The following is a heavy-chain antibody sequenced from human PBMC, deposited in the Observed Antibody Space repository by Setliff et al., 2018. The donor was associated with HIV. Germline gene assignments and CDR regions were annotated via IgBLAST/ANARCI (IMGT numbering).Heavy chain of an antibody. D-gene: IGHD6-19*01. J-gene: IGHJ3*02. CDR2: ISNDGSNK. CDR1: GFTFSRSA. Sequence: PGGSLRLSCAASGFTFSRSAVHWVRQAPGKGLEWVAVISNDGSNKFYADSVKGRFTISRDNSKNTVYLQMNSLRTEDTAVYYCARDLGGIVVAAFDAFDIWGQGTMVTVSS. V-gene: IGHV3-30*01. CDR3: ARDLGGIVVAAFDAFDI.